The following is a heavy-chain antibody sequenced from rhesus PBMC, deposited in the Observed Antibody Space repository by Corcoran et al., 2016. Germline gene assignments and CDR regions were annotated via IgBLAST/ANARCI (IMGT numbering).Heavy chain of an antibody. D-gene: IGHD1-44*01. CDR3: ARVDSGNYVGYFEF. V-gene: IGHV4-81*01. Sequence: QLQLQESGPGLVKPSETLSLPCAVSGGSISGYYWSWLRQPPGKGLEWIGNIDGNMAGTNYNPSLKSRVTISKATSKNQFSLKLSSVTAADTAVYYCARVDSGNYVGYFEFWGQGALVTVSS. CDR1: GGSISGYY. CDR2: IDGNMAGT. J-gene: IGHJ1*01.